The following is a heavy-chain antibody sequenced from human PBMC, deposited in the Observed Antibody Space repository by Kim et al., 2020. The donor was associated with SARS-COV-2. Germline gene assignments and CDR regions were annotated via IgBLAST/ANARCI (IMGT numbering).Heavy chain of an antibody. CDR2: T. CDR3: ASFDWLLVSVY. J-gene: IGHJ4*02. V-gene: IGHV3-23*01. Sequence: TYYADSVKGRFTISRDTSKNTLYLQMNSLRAEDTAVYYCASFDWLLVSVYWGQGTLVTVSS. D-gene: IGHD3-9*01.